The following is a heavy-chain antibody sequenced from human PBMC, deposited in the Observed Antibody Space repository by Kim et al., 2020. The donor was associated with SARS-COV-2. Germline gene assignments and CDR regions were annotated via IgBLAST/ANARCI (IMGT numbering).Heavy chain of an antibody. V-gene: IGHV1-69*13. Sequence: ASVKVSCKASGGTFSSYAISWVRQAPGQGLEWMGGIIPIFGTANYAQKFQGRVTITADESTSTAYMELSSLRSEDTAVYYCAREGVWGSSWSYDAFDIWGQGTMVTVSS. CDR3: AREGVWGSSWSYDAFDI. J-gene: IGHJ3*02. D-gene: IGHD6-13*01. CDR1: GGTFSSYA. CDR2: IIPIFGTA.